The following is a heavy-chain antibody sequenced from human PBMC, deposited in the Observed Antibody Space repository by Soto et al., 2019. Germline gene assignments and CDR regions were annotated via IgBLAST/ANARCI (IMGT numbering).Heavy chain of an antibody. J-gene: IGHJ3*01. CDR2: IHPSGQPI. D-gene: IGHD5-12*01. V-gene: IGHV3-48*03. CDR3: ARRASR. CDR1: GFTFSSSE. Sequence: EVQLVESGGGLIPPGGSLRLSCAASGFTFSSSEMYWVRQAPGRGTEWVSYIHPSGQPIFYADSVKGRFTISRVNAKNSMYMQMNSLRAEDSAVYYFARRASRWGKVTMVTVYS.